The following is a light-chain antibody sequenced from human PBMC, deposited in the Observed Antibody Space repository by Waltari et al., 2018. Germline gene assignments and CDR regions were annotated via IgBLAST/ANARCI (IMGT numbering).Light chain of an antibody. CDR2: GAS. Sequence: EIVMTQSPVTLSVSPGERATLSCRASQSVSTNLAWYQQKAGQAPRLLIYGASTRASDIPARFSGSGSGTEFTLNISSLQSEDFAVYYCHQYDNWPPVTFGQGTRLEIK. V-gene: IGKV3-15*01. CDR1: QSVSTN. CDR3: HQYDNWPPVT. J-gene: IGKJ5*01.